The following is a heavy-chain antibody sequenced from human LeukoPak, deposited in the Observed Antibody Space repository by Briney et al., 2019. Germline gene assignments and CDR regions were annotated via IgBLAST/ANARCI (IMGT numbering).Heavy chain of an antibody. J-gene: IGHJ5*02. CDR3: ARVPQYYYDSSGYYSVSWFDP. D-gene: IGHD3-22*01. Sequence: GASVKVSCKASGYTFTGYYMHWVRQAPGQGLEWMGWINPNSGGTNYAQKFQGRVTMTRDTSISTAYMELSRLRSDGTAVYYCARVPQYYYDSSGYYSVSWFDPWGQGTLVTVSS. CDR2: INPNSGGT. CDR1: GYTFTGYY. V-gene: IGHV1-2*02.